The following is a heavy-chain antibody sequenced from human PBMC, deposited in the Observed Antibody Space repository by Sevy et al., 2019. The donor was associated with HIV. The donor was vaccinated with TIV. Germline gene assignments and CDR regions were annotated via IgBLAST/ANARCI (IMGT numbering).Heavy chain of an antibody. V-gene: IGHV4-38-2*01. D-gene: IGHD2-8*02. Sequence: SETLSLSCAVSGYSISSGYYWGWVRQPPGKGLEWIGSMYHSGRSSFNPSLKSRVTISVDTSKNQFSLKLTSVTAADTAVYYCATESAYWHNFDYWDQGTLVTVSS. CDR1: GYSISSGYY. CDR3: ATESAYWHNFDY. J-gene: IGHJ4*02. CDR2: MYHSGRS.